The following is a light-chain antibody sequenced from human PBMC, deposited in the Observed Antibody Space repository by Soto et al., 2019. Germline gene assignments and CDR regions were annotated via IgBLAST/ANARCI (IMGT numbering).Light chain of an antibody. V-gene: IGKV1-27*01. CDR1: QGISNY. CDR3: QQYHRYST. CDR2: AAS. J-gene: IGKJ1*01. Sequence: DIQMTQSPSSLSASVGDRVTITFRASQGISNYLAWYQQKPGKVPKLLIYAASTLQSGVPSRFSGSGSGTEFTLTINNLESDDFATYYCQQYHRYSTFGQGTKVDIK.